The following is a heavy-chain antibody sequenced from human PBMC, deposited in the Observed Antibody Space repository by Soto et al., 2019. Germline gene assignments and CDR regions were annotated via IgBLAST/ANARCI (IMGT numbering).Heavy chain of an antibody. CDR1: GFSFSSYG. V-gene: IGHV3-30-3*01. J-gene: IGHJ4*02. CDR2: ISYDGGNR. CDR3: TRSIIVGEEGADY. Sequence: QVQLVESGGGVVQPGRSLRLSCAASGFSFSSYGMHWVRQAPGKGLEWVAIISYDGGNRDYADSVKGRFTISRDNSKNTLFLQMNSLRAEDTAIYYCTRSIIVGEEGADYWGKGTLVTVSS. D-gene: IGHD1-26*01.